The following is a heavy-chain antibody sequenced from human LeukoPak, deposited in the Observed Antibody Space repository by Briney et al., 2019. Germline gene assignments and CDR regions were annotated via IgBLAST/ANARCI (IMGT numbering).Heavy chain of an antibody. CDR3: ARVYSNYITDTNYGMDV. CDR2: ISAYNGNT. CDR1: GYTFTSYG. V-gene: IGHV1-18*01. Sequence: GASVKVSCKASGYTFTSYGISWVRQAPGQGLEWMGWISAYNGNTNYAQKLQGRVTMTTDTSPSTAYMELRSLRSDDTAVYYCARVYSNYITDTNYGMDVWGQGTTVTVSS. J-gene: IGHJ6*02. D-gene: IGHD4-11*01.